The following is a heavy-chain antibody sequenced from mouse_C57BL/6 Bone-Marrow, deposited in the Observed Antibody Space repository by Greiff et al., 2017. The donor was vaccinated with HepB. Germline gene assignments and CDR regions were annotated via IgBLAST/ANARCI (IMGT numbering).Heavy chain of an antibody. CDR3: ARSPPSYDYDWYFDV. J-gene: IGHJ1*03. D-gene: IGHD2-4*01. CDR1: GYTFTSYW. CDR2: IHPNSGST. Sequence: QVQLQQPGAELVKPGASVKLSCKASGYTFTSYWMHWVKQRPGQGLEWIGMIHPNSGSTNYNEKFKSKATLTVDKSSSTAYMPLSSLTSEDSAVYYCARSPPSYDYDWYFDVWGTGTTVTVSS. V-gene: IGHV1-64*01.